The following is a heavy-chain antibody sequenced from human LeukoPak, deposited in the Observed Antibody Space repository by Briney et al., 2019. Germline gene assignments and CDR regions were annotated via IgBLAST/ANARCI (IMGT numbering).Heavy chain of an antibody. D-gene: IGHD5-24*01. CDR1: GYTFTSYG. J-gene: IGHJ4*02. V-gene: IGHV1-18*01. Sequence: ASVKVSCKASGYTFTSYGISWVRQAPGQGLEWMGWISAYNGNTNYAQKPQGRVTMTTDTSTSTAYMELRSLRSDDTAVYYCARAVMATTPLDYWGQGTLVTVSS. CDR3: ARAVMATTPLDY. CDR2: ISAYNGNT.